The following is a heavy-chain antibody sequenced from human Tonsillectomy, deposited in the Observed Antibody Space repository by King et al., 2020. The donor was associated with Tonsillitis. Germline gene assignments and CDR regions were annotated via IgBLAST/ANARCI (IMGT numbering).Heavy chain of an antibody. CDR2: FKYKTDGGTT. J-gene: IGHJ4*02. CDR3: TTRPWFDY. Sequence: VQLVESGGGLVKPGGSLRLSFAASGFTFTKAWMNWVRQAPGKGLEWVGRFKYKTDGGTTDYAAPVKGRFTISRDDSKNTLYLQMNSLKTEDTAVYYCTTRPWFDYWGQGTLVTVSS. CDR1: GFTFTKAW. V-gene: IGHV3-15*07.